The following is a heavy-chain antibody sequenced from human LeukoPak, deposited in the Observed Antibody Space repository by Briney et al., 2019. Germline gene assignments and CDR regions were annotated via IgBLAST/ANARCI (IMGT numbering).Heavy chain of an antibody. V-gene: IGHV3-30*02. D-gene: IGHD2/OR15-2a*01. CDR2: IRYDGSNK. Sequence: GGSLRLSCAASGFTFSSYGMHWVRQAPGKGLEWVAFIRYDGSNKYYADSVKGRFTISRDNSKNTLYLQMNSLRAEDTAVYYCARARTGNILRGPRYYYMDVWGKGTTVTISS. J-gene: IGHJ6*03. CDR3: ARARTGNILRGPRYYYMDV. CDR1: GFTFSSYG.